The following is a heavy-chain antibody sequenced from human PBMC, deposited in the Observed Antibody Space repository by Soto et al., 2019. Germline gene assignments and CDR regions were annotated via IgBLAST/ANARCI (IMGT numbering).Heavy chain of an antibody. D-gene: IGHD2-15*01. CDR2: IKQDGSEK. V-gene: IGHV3-7*01. CDR3: ARGCSGSSCYSTVSDR. CDR1: GFTFSSYW. J-gene: IGHJ4*02. Sequence: EVQLVESGGGLVQPGGSLRLSCAASGFTFSSYWMSWVRQAPGKGLEWVANIKQDGSEKYYVDSVKGRFTISRDNAKNSLYLQMNSLRAEDTAVYYCARGCSGSSCYSTVSDRWSQGTLVTVSS.